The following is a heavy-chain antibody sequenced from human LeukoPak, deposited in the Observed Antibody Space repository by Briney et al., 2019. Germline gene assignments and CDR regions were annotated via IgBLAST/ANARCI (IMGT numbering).Heavy chain of an antibody. V-gene: IGHV3-23*01. Sequence: GGSLRLSCAASGFTVSSNYMSWVRQAPGKGLEWVSGISGSGASTYYADSVKGRFTISIDKSKNTLYLQMNSLRAEDTAVYYCAKGGTTARYNWFDPWGQGTLVTVSS. CDR3: AKGGTTARYNWFDP. J-gene: IGHJ5*02. D-gene: IGHD1-1*01. CDR2: ISGSGAST. CDR1: GFTVSSNY.